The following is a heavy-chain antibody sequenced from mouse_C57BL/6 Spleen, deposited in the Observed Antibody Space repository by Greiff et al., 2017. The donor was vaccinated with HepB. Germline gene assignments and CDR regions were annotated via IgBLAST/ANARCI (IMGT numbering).Heavy chain of an antibody. V-gene: IGHV10-1*01. CDR3: VSLYYYGSRYFDV. CDR1: GFSFNTYA. J-gene: IGHJ1*03. CDR2: IRSKSNNYAT. D-gene: IGHD1-1*01. Sequence: EAGGGLVQPKGSLKLSCAASGFSFNTYAMNWVRQAPGKGLEWVARIRSKSNNYATYYADSVKDRFTISRDDSESMLYLQMNNLKTEDTAMYYCVSLYYYGSRYFDVWGTGTTVTVSS.